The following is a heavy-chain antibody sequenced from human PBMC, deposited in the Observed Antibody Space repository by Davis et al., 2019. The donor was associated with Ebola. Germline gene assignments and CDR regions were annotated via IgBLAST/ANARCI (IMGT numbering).Heavy chain of an antibody. CDR2: IYYSGST. Sequence: GSLRLSCTVSRGSISSSSYYWGWIRQPPGKGLEWIGSIYYSGSTYYNPSLKSRVTISVDTSKNQFSLKLSSVTAADTAVYYCTQNGGDYWGQGTLVTVSS. CDR3: TQNGGDY. CDR1: RGSISSSSYY. J-gene: IGHJ4*02. D-gene: IGHD3-16*01. V-gene: IGHV4-39*01.